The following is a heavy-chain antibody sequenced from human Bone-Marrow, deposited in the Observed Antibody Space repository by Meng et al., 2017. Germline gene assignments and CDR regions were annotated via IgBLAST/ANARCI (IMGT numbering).Heavy chain of an antibody. J-gene: IGHJ5*02. CDR2: IYHSGST. D-gene: IGHD6-6*01. V-gene: IGHV4-30-2*01. CDR3: ARGKSNSSPPFDP. Sequence: LQLQESGSGLGKPSQTLSLTCAVSGGSISNGGYSLSWIRQPPGKGLEWIGYIYHSGSTYYNPSLKSRVTISVDTSKNQFSLKLSSVTAADTAVYYCARGKSNSSPPFDPWGQGTLVTVSS. CDR1: GGSISNGGYS.